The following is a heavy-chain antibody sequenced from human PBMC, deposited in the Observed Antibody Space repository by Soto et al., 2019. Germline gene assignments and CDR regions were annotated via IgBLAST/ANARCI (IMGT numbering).Heavy chain of an antibody. J-gene: IGHJ6*02. CDR3: AKDMARSLRYCTNGVCYRTYYYYGMDV. CDR1: GYTFTSYG. CDR2: ISTYTGNT. V-gene: IGHV1-18*01. Sequence: ASVKVSCKASGYTFTSYGISWVRQAPGQGLEWMGWISTYTGNTNYAQKLQGRVTMTTDTSTSTAYMELRSLRSDDTALYYCAKDMARSLRYCTNGVCYRTYYYYGMDVWGQGTTVTVSS. D-gene: IGHD2-8*01.